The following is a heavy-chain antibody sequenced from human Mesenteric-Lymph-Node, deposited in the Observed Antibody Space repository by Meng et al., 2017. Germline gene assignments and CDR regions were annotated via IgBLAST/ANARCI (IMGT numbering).Heavy chain of an antibody. CDR2: INHSGTT. CDR3: SKWDSTSRKDY. J-gene: IGHJ4*02. CDR1: GGSLSGAY. Sequence: QVKLTQGGAGLLKPSETLSLTCAVNGGSLSGAYWNWIRQPPGKGLEWIGEINHSGTTKYKPSLKSRVIISADTSKNQFSLKLSSVTAADTAVYYCSKWDSTSRKDYWGQGTLVTVSS. D-gene: IGHD1-14*01. V-gene: IGHV4-34*01.